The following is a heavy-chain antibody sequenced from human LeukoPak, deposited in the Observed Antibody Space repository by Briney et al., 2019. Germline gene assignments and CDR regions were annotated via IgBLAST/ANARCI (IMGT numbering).Heavy chain of an antibody. D-gene: IGHD6-19*01. Sequence: SETLSLTCTVSGGSISSSSYYWGWISQPPGKGLEWIGSIYYSGSTYYNPSLKSRVTISVDTSKNQFSLKLSSVTAADTAVYYCARHESAVAGIFDYWGQGTLVTVSS. CDR3: ARHESAVAGIFDY. V-gene: IGHV4-39*01. CDR2: IYYSGST. CDR1: GGSISSSSYY. J-gene: IGHJ4*02.